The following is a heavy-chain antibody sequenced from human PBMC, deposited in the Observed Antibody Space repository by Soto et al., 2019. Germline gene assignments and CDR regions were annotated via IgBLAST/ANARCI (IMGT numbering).Heavy chain of an antibody. V-gene: IGHV1-2*04. CDR3: ARDFETGYYPDRYYYGMDV. Sequence: ASVKVSCTASGYTFTGYYMHCVRQAPGQGLEWMGWINPNSGGTNYAQKFQGWVTMTRDTSISTAYMELSRLRSDDTAVYYCARDFETGYYPDRYYYGMDVWGQGTTVTVSS. CDR2: INPNSGGT. CDR1: GYTFTGYY. D-gene: IGHD3-9*01. J-gene: IGHJ6*02.